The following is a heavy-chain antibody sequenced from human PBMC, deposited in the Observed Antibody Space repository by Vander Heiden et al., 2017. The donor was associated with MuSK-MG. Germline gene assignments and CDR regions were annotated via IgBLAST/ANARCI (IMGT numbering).Heavy chain of an antibody. CDR2: IKQDGSEK. D-gene: IGHD5-12*01. V-gene: IGHV3-7*01. CDR3: ARDYGVRSKYSGYPEGYYYYYYMDV. J-gene: IGHJ6*03. Sequence: EVQLVESGGGLVQPGGSLRLSCAASGFTFSSYWMSWVRQAPGKGLEWVANIKQDGSEKYYVDSVKGRFTISRDNAKNSLYLQMNSLRAEDTAVYYCARDYGVRSKYSGYPEGYYYYYYMDVWGKGTTVTVSS. CDR1: GFTFSSYW.